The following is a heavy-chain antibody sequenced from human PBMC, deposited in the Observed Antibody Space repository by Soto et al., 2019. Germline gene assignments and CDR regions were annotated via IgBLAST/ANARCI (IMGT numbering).Heavy chain of an antibody. CDR3: ARRGDYYNSSGDANDV. Sequence: QVQVQQWGAGLLKPSETLSLTCAVYGGSFSGYYWSWIRHLPGKVLEWIGEINQSGSTNYNASLKSRVTISVDTSKNQFSLKLTSVNAADTAVYYCARRGDYYNSSGDANDVWVQGTMVTVSS. CDR2: INQSGST. V-gene: IGHV4-34*01. J-gene: IGHJ3*01. D-gene: IGHD3-22*01. CDR1: GGSFSGYY.